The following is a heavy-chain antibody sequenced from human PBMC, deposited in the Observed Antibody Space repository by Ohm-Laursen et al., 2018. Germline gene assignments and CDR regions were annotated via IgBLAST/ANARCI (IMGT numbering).Heavy chain of an antibody. J-gene: IGHJ6*02. CDR2: VYYTEST. Sequence: GTLSLTCPVSGDSMNNYYWTWIRQPPGNGLEWIGYVYYTESTSYNPSLMNRVTISLDTSKNQFSLSLSSVTAADTAVYYCARRTYFYGSGNFYSYYYGLDVWGQGTTVTVSS. D-gene: IGHD3-10*01. CDR3: ARRTYFYGSGNFYSYYYGLDV. V-gene: IGHV4-59*08. CDR1: GDSMNNYY.